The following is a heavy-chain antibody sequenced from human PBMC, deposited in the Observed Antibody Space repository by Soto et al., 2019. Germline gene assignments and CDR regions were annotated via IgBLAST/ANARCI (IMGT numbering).Heavy chain of an antibody. D-gene: IGHD2-21*02. CDR1: GFTFSSYD. Sequence: EVQLVESGGGLVQPGGSLRLSCAASGFTFSSYDMHWVRQATGKGLEWVSAIGTAGDTYYPGSVKGRFTISRENAKNSLYLQMHSLRAVDTAVYYCARDGGNSDFMFDYWGQGTLVTLSS. CDR3: ARDGGNSDFMFDY. CDR2: IGTAGDT. J-gene: IGHJ4*02. V-gene: IGHV3-13*01.